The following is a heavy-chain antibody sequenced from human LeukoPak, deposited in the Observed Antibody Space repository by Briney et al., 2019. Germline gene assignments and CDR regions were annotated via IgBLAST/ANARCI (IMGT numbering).Heavy chain of an antibody. CDR2: ISYDGSNK. V-gene: IGHV3-30*18. CDR1: GFTFSSYG. Sequence: PGRSLRLSCSASGFTFSSYGMHWVRQAPGKGLEWVAVISYDGSNKYYADSVKGRFTISRDNSKNTLYLQMNSLRAEDTAVYYCAKDEQLAFDYWGQGTLVTVSS. CDR3: AKDEQLAFDY. J-gene: IGHJ4*02. D-gene: IGHD6-6*01.